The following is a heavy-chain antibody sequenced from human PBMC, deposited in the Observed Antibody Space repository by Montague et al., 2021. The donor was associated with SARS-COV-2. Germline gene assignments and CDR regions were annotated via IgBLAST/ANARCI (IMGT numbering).Heavy chain of an antibody. J-gene: IGHJ4*02. CDR2: ISGSGGNT. CDR3: VRKNYYGSGSFSTFDY. D-gene: IGHD3-10*01. Sequence: LRLSCSASGYSFINYAMGWVRQAPGKGLEWVSVISGSGGNTYFADSVRGRFTISRDNSKNTLYLQMNSLRAEDAAVYYCVRKNYYGSGSFSTFDYWGQGTLVTVSS. CDR1: GYSFINYA. V-gene: IGHV3-23*01.